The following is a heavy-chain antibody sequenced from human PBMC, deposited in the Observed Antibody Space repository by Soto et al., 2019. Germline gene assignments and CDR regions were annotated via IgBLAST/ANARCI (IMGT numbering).Heavy chain of an antibody. D-gene: IGHD6-13*01. CDR1: GGSISSGDYY. J-gene: IGHJ4*02. CDR3: ARGEAAGYFDY. CDR2: IYYSGTT. V-gene: IGHV4-30-4*01. Sequence: SETLSLTCTVSGGSISSGDYYWSWIRQPPGKGLEWIGHIYYSGTTYYNPSLKSRVTISIDTSKNQFSLKLSSVTAADTAVYYCARGEAAGYFDYWGQGTLVTVSS.